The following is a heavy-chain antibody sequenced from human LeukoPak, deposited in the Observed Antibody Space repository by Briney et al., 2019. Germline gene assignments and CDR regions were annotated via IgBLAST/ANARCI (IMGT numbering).Heavy chain of an antibody. V-gene: IGHV1-46*01. D-gene: IGHD3-3*01. Sequence: GASVKVSCKASGYTFTSYYMHWVRQAPGQGLEWLGIINPSGGSTGYAQKFQGRVTMTRDTSISTAYMELSRLRSDDTAVYYCARMYYDFWSGYPHWGQGTMATVSS. CDR1: GYTFTSYY. J-gene: IGHJ3*01. CDR3: ARMYYDFWSGYPH. CDR2: INPSGGST.